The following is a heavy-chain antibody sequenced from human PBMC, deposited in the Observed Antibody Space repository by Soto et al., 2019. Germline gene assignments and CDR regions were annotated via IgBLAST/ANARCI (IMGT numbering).Heavy chain of an antibody. D-gene: IGHD2-21*01. CDR1: GYRFISYY. Sequence: GASVKVSCKASGYRFISYYVHWLRQAPGQGLEWIAVFNPANGETTYAETFHGRVTITTDRSTNTLFMELSSLRSEDTAVYFCARDISRRQTYHGMDVWGQGTTVTVSS. J-gene: IGHJ6*02. CDR3: ARDISRRQTYHGMDV. CDR2: FNPANGET. V-gene: IGHV1-46*01.